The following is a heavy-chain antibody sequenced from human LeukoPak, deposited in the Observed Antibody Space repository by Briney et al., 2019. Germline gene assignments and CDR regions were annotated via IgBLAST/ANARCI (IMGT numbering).Heavy chain of an antibody. D-gene: IGHD6-13*01. CDR1: GDSISTYY. CDR2: VYTSGST. J-gene: IGHJ5*02. V-gene: IGHV4-4*07. Sequence: SETLSLTCTVSGDSISTYYWSWVRQPAGKGLEWIGGVYTSGSTKYNPSLKSRVTMSLDTSKNQFSLKLRSVTAADTAVYYCTRGYVSSSKSRLSAWGQGTLVTVSS. CDR3: TRGYVSSSKSRLSA.